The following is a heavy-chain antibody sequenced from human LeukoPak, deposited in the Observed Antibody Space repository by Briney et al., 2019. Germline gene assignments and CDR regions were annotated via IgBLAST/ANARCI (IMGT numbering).Heavy chain of an antibody. Sequence: GGSLRLSCAASGFRFSNSWMYWVRQGPGKGPVWVSRMKTDGTRIEYADSVKGRFTISRDNAKNTLFLQMSSLRVEDTAVYYCARGADHGGSYYPDWGQGTRVTVSS. J-gene: IGHJ4*02. CDR2: MKTDGTRI. CDR3: ARGADHGGSYYPD. V-gene: IGHV3-74*01. CDR1: GFRFSNSW. D-gene: IGHD3-10*01.